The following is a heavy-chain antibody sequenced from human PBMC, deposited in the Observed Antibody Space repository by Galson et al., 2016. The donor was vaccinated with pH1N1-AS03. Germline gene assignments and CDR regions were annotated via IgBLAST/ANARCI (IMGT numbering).Heavy chain of an antibody. CDR2: IRRKGFGGTT. D-gene: IGHD1-20*01. V-gene: IGHV3-49*03. CDR1: GIPFGDYA. CDR3: SLEYLEFYFAY. Sequence: SLRLSCAVSGIPFGDYAVSWFRQPPGKGLEWVGFIRRKGFGGTTDYAASVKGRFTISRDDSKNIAYLQMSSLKIEDTAVYYCSLEYLEFYFAYWGQGTLVTVSS. J-gene: IGHJ4*01.